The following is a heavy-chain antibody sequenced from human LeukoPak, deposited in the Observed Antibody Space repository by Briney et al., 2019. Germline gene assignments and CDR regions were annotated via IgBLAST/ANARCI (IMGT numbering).Heavy chain of an antibody. D-gene: IGHD3-22*01. CDR2: ISAYNGNT. Sequence: ASVKVSCKASGYTSTSYGISWVRQAPGQGLEWMGWISAYNGNTNYAQKLQGRVTMTTDTSTSTAYMELRSLRSDDTAVYYCARDGGYYDSSGINYYYYGMDVWGQGTTVTVSS. J-gene: IGHJ6*02. CDR1: GYTSTSYG. CDR3: ARDGGYYDSSGINYYYYGMDV. V-gene: IGHV1-18*01.